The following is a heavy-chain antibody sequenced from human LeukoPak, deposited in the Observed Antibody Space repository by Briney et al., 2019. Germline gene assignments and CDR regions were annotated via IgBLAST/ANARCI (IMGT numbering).Heavy chain of an antibody. J-gene: IGHJ4*02. D-gene: IGHD3-3*01. CDR3: AREREVLRFLEWLG. CDR2: ISSSSSTI. V-gene: IGHV3-48*01. Sequence: GGSLRLSCAASGFTFSSYSMNWVRQAPGEGLEWVSYISSSSSTIYYADSVKGRFTIYRDNAKNSLYLQMNSLRAEDTAVYYCAREREVLRFLEWLGWGQGTLVTVSS. CDR1: GFTFSSYS.